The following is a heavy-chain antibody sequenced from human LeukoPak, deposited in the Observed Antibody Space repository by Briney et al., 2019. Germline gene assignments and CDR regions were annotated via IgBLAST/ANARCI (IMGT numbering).Heavy chain of an antibody. V-gene: IGHV4-39*01. Sequence: SETLSLSCTVSGGSVSNSTYYWGWVRQPPGKGLEWIGSICYSASTYYNPSLKSRVTISVDTSKNQLSLKLSSVTAADTAVYYCARHSTLRGGNFDYWGQGTLVTVSS. J-gene: IGHJ4*02. CDR3: ARHSTLRGGNFDY. CDR1: GGSVSNSTYY. D-gene: IGHD3-10*01. CDR2: ICYSAST.